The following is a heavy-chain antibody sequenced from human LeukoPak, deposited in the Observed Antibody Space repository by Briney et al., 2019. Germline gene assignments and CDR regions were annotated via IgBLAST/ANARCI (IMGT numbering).Heavy chain of an antibody. J-gene: IGHJ4*02. CDR2: IDTSGIT. Sequence: PLGTLSLTCTVSGGSISSYYWSGIRQPPGKGLEWIGLIDTSGITNYNPSLNSRVNMSVDTYKNQFSLKLTSVTAADTAVYYCARDTYYYDGSGYYLFDYWGQGTLVTVSS. CDR3: ARDTYYYDGSGYYLFDY. V-gene: IGHV4-4*07. D-gene: IGHD3-22*01. CDR1: GGSISSYY.